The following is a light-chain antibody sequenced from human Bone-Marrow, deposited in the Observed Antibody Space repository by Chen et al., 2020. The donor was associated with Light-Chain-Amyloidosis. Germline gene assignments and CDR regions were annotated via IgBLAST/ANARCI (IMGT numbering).Light chain of an antibody. CDR2: RDT. CDR3: QSADSSGTYEVI. J-gene: IGLJ2*01. V-gene: IGLV3-25*03. Sequence: YELTQPPSVSVSPGQTARITCSGDALTTKYAYRYQQKPGQAPVLVIHRDTERPSGISERFSGSSSVTTATLTISGVQAEDESDYHCQSADSSGTYEVIFGGGTKLTVL. CDR1: ALTTKY.